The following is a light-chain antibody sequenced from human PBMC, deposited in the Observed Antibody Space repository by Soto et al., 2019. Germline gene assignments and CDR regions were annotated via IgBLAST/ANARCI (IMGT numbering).Light chain of an antibody. CDR2: EAT. V-gene: IGLV2-23*01. CDR3: CSYAGRSIYV. Sequence: VLTQPASVSGSPGQSITISCTGSSSDVGGYKFVSWYRQHPGKVPQLLIYEATKRPAGVSHRFSGSKSDNTASLTISGLQSEDEADYFCCSYAGRSIYVFGTGTKVTVL. CDR1: SSDVGGYKF. J-gene: IGLJ1*01.